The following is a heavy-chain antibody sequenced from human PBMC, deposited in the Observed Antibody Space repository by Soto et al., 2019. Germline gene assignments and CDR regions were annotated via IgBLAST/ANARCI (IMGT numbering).Heavy chain of an antibody. D-gene: IGHD6-19*01. CDR2: ISASRYST. Sequence: EVELLESGGDLVQPGGSLRLSCAASGFAFNTYAMTWVRQAPGKGLEWVSSISASRYSTYYADSVRGRFTISRDNSKNILFLQMNALGVEDTAVYFCAKGVPVSGMPADYHYEDVWGKGTTVIVSS. CDR1: GFAFNTYA. CDR3: AKGVPVSGMPADYHYEDV. J-gene: IGHJ6*03. V-gene: IGHV3-23*01.